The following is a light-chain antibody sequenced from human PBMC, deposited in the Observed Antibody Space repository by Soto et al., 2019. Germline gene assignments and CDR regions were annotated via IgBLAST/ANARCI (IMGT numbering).Light chain of an antibody. CDR3: QTYDSWPL. J-gene: IGKJ5*01. V-gene: IGKV3-15*01. CDR1: QSVGIN. Sequence: IVLAPSPGTRAFSHGAGTPLSCRASQSVGINLAWYQQKPGQAPRVVVYGASTRATGIPARFSGSGSGTEFTLTISGLQSEDFAVYYCQTYDSWPLFGQGTRLEIK. CDR2: GAS.